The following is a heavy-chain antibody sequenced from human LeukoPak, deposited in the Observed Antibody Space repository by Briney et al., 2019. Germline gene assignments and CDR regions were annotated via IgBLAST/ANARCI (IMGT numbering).Heavy chain of an antibody. CDR2: LNPNSGNT. V-gene: IGHV1-8*01. D-gene: IGHD3-10*01. CDR1: GYSFSTFD. Sequence: ASLKVSCKPSGYSFSTFDINWVRQATGQGREWMGWLNPNSGNTNYEQKFQGRLTMTRDTSISTAYMELSSLRSEDTAVYYCARGGILVQGVTILYGMDFWGQGTTVTVSS. CDR3: ARGGILVQGVTILYGMDF. J-gene: IGHJ6*02.